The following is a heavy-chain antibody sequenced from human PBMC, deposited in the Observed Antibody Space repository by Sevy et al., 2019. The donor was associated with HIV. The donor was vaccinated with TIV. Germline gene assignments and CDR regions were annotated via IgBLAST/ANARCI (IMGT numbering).Heavy chain of an antibody. CDR2: ISYDGSNK. J-gene: IGHJ6*02. CDR3: ARDCFQGNYDFWSGYYYYYYYYGMDV. V-gene: IGHV3-30*04. D-gene: IGHD3-3*01. CDR1: GFTFSSYA. Sequence: GGSLRLSCAASGFTFSSYAMHWVRQAPGKGLEWVAVISYDGSNKYYAHSVKGRFTISRDNSKNTLYLQMNSLRAEDTAVYYCARDCFQGNYDFWSGYYYYYYYYGMDVWGQGTTVTVSS.